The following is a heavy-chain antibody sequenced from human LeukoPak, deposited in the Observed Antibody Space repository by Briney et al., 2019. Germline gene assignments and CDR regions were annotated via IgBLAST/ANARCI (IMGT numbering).Heavy chain of an antibody. CDR2: IKQDGSEK. CDR1: GFTFSSYW. J-gene: IGHJ4*02. CDR3: ARDPLH. Sequence: PGGSLRLSCAVSGFTFSSYWMSWVRQAPGKGLEWVANIKQDGSEKYYVDSVKGRFTISRDNAKNSLYLQMNSLRAEDTAVYYCARDPLHWGQGTLITVSS. V-gene: IGHV3-7*01.